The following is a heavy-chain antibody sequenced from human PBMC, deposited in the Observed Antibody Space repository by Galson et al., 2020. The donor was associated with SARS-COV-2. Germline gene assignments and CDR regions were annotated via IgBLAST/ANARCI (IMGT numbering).Heavy chain of an antibody. CDR3: VRGGAFGTREGDF. J-gene: IGHJ4*02. CDR2: INVDGSVT. Sequence: GGSLRLSCAAFGFTFKSHWMDWVRQVPGKGLEWVSHINVDGSVTRYADSVKGRFTISRDNAEDTLYLQMNSLRVEDTAVYYCVRGGAFGTREGDFWGQGTRVTVSS. D-gene: IGHD3-3*02. CDR1: GFTFKSHW. V-gene: IGHV3-74*01.